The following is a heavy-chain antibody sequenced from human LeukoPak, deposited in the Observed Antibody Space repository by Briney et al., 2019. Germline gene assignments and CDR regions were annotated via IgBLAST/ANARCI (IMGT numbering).Heavy chain of an antibody. D-gene: IGHD1-1*01. J-gene: IGHJ4*02. Sequence: KTGGSLRLSFTASGFTFGDYAMSWFRQAPGKGLEWVGFIRSKAYGGTTDYAASVKGRFTISRDDSKSIAYLQMNSLKTEDTAVYHCTRVSGRGTVPPPWWGQGTLVTVSS. CDR3: TRVSGRGTVPPPW. CDR1: GFTFGDYA. V-gene: IGHV3-49*05. CDR2: IRSKAYGGTT.